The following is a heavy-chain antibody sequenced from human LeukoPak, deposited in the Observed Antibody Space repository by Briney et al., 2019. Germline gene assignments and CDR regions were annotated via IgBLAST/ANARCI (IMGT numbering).Heavy chain of an antibody. D-gene: IGHD6-19*01. J-gene: IGHJ4*02. CDR2: INRGSNHI. Sequence: GGSLRLSCAASGFTFSAYSMSWVRQAPGKGLEWVSSINRGSNHIHYADAVKGRFTISRDNAKNSLYLQMNSLRAEDTAIYYCARDSSGWSRDYWGQGTLVTVSS. CDR1: GFTFSAYS. CDR3: ARDSSGWSRDY. V-gene: IGHV3-21*06.